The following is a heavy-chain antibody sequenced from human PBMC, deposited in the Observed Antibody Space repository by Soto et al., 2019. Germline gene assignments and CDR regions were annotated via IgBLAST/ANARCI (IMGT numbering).Heavy chain of an antibody. J-gene: IGHJ4*02. CDR1: GYTFISYD. CDR2: MNPNSGNT. Sequence: GPSVKVSCKASGYTFISYDSNWVRQATGQGLEWMGWMNPNSGNTGYAQKFQGRVTMTRNTSITTAYMELSSLRSEDTAVYYCARPLNNDYFGYWGQGTLVTVSS. CDR3: ARPLNNDYFGY. V-gene: IGHV1-8*01.